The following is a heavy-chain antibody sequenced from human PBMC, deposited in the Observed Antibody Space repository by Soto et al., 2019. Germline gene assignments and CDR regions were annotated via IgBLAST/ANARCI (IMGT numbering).Heavy chain of an antibody. CDR2: IWYDGSNK. J-gene: IGHJ3*02. Sequence: QVQLVESGGGVVQPGRSLRLSCAASGFTFSNYGMHWVRQAPGKGLEWVAVIWYDGSNKYYADSVKGRFTISRDNSKNTLYLQMNSLRAEDTAVYYCASDYGAYAFDIWGQGTMVTVSS. CDR1: GFTFSNYG. CDR3: ASDYGAYAFDI. D-gene: IGHD4-17*01. V-gene: IGHV3-33*01.